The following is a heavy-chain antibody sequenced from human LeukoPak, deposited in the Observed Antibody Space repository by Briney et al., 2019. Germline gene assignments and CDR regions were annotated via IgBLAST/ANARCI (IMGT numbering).Heavy chain of an antibody. V-gene: IGHV3-53*01. CDR1: GFPVRSRY. J-gene: IGHJ4*03. Sequence: QPGGSLTLSCEVSGFPVRSRYMTWVRQAPGKGLECVSVIYSGGTTYYIDSVKDRFTISRDNSKSTMYLEMNNLRVEDTAVYYWASLEGGPTCYRWGQGTLVTVSS. CDR2: IYSGGTT. D-gene: IGHD2/OR15-2a*01. CDR3: ASLEGGPTCYR.